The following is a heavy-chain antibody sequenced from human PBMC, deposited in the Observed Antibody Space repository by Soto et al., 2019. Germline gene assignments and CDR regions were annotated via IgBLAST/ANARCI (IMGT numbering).Heavy chain of an antibody. CDR2: IYKSATT. D-gene: IGHD7-27*01. V-gene: IGHV4-30-4*01. Sequence: SETLSLTCSVSGDSISNLDYFWAWIRQPPGQALEYIGYIYKSATTYYNPSFESRVAISVDTSKSQFSLNVTSVTAADTAVYFCARGRYCLTGRCFPNWFDSWGQGARVTVSS. CDR3: ARGRYCLTGRCFPNWFDS. CDR1: GDSISNLDYF. J-gene: IGHJ5*01.